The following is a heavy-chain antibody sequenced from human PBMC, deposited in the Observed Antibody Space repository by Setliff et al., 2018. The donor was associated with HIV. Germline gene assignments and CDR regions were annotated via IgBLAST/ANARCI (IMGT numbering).Heavy chain of an antibody. CDR1: AGSIRSYY. D-gene: IGHD5-12*01. J-gene: IGHJ3*02. V-gene: IGHV4-59*12. CDR2: TFYGGNA. CDR3: ASTGHIEIDPLQPFEI. Sequence: SETLSLTCTVSAGSIRSYYWSWIRQSPGKGLEWIGYTFYGGNANYSPSLKGRVTMSLDTSRNQFSLKLTSVTAADTAVYYCASTGHIEIDPLQPFEIWGQGTMVTVSS.